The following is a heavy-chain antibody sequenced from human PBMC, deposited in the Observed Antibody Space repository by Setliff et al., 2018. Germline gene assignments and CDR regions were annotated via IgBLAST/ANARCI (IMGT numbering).Heavy chain of an antibody. D-gene: IGHD3-10*01. CDR2: INPSGGST. CDR1: GYTFTSYY. Sequence: ASVKVSCKESGYTFTSYYMHWVRQAPGQGLEWMGIINPSGGSTSYAQKFRGRVTMTRDTSTSTVYMELSSLRSEDTAVYYCGRFFSYGRPFDLWGEGTMETVS. J-gene: IGHJ3*01. CDR3: GRFFSYGRPFDL. V-gene: IGHV1-46*01.